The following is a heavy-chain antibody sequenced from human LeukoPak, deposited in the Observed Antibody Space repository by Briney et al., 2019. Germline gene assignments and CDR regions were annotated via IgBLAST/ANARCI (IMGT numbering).Heavy chain of an antibody. D-gene: IGHD1-26*01. J-gene: IGHJ4*02. CDR3: ARLVTDY. CDR2: IYYSGST. V-gene: IGHV4-59*12. Sequence: SETLSLTCTVSGGSIGSYYWSWIRQPPGKGLEWIGYIYYSGSTSYNPSLKSRVTISVDTSKKQFSLKLSSVTAADTAVYYCARLVTDYWGQGTLVTISS. CDR1: GGSIGSYY.